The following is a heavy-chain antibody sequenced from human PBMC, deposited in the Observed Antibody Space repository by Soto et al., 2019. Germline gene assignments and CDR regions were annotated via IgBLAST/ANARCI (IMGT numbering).Heavy chain of an antibody. CDR3: ASSLGSSGYPPTNWFDP. Sequence: QVQLVQSGAEVKKPGSSVKVSCKASGGTFSRYTISWVRQAPGQGLEWMGRIIPILGIANYAQKFQGRVTSTADKSTSAAYTELSSLRSEDTAVYYCASSLGSSGYPPTNWFDPWGQGTLVTVSS. V-gene: IGHV1-69*02. D-gene: IGHD3-22*01. CDR1: GGTFSRYT. J-gene: IGHJ5*02. CDR2: IIPILGIA.